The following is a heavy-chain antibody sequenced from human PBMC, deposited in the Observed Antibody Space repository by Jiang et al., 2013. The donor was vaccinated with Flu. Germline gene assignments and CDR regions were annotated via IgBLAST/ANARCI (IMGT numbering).Heavy chain of an antibody. V-gene: IGHV1-69*04. CDR3: AREPQKTTVTLHLNY. Sequence: SGAEVKKPGSSVKVSCKASGGTFSSYTISWVRQAPGQGLEWMGRIIPILGIANYAQKFQGRVTITADKSTSTAYMELSSLRSEDTAVYYCAREPQKTTVTLHLNYWGQGTLVTVSS. J-gene: IGHJ4*02. CDR2: IIPILGIA. CDR1: GGTFSSYT. D-gene: IGHD4-17*01.